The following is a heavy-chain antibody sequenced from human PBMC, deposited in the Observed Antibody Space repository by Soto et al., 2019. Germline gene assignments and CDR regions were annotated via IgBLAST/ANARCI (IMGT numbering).Heavy chain of an antibody. Sequence: GGSLSLSCAASGFTFGSYWMSCVRQCPGKGLQLVANRTQEGSEKYYVDSVKGRFTISRDNAKNSLYLQRNTLRAEDTAVCYCARDREMAYFDYCGRGSQV. CDR1: GFTFGSYW. D-gene: IGHD2-8*01. CDR3: ARDREMAYFDY. V-gene: IGHV3-7*01. CDR2: RTQEGSEK. J-gene: IGHJ4*02.